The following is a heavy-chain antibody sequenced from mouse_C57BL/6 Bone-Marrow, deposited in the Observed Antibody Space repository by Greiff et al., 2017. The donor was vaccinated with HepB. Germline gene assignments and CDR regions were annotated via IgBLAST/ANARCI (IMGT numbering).Heavy chain of an antibody. J-gene: IGHJ4*01. Sequence: VQLKQSGPVLVKPGASVKMSCKASGYTFTDYYMNWVKQSHGKSLEWIGVINPYNGGTSYNQKFKGKATLTVDKSSSTAYMELNSLTSEDSAVYYCASAYYSNYPYAMDYWGQGTSVTVSS. CDR2: INPYNGGT. CDR1: GYTFTDYY. D-gene: IGHD2-5*01. V-gene: IGHV1-19*01. CDR3: ASAYYSNYPYAMDY.